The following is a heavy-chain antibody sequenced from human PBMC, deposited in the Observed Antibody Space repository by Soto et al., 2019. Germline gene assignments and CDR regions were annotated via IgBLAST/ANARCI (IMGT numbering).Heavy chain of an antibody. V-gene: IGHV4-61*08. CDR3: ARDGVSSTEYIWNYGTYFDY. Sequence: PSETLSLTCTVSGGSISSGGYIWTWIRQTPGKGLQWIGQINHSGSANYNPSLKSRVTISVDTSNNQFSLRVNSVTAADTAMYYCARDGVSSTEYIWNYGTYFDYWGQGALVTVSS. J-gene: IGHJ4*02. D-gene: IGHD1-7*01. CDR2: INHSGSA. CDR1: GGSISSGGYI.